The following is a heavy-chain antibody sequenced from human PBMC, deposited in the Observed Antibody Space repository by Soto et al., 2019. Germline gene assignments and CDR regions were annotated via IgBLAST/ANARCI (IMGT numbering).Heavy chain of an antibody. CDR1: GGSISSGDYY. Sequence: PSETLSLTCTVSGGSISSGDYYWSWIRQPPGKGLEWIGYIYYSGSTYYNPSLKSRVTISVDTSKNQFSLKLSSVTAADTAVYYCARGLGGYYYWFDHWGQGTLVTVSS. CDR3: ARGLGGYYYWFDH. V-gene: IGHV4-30-4*01. D-gene: IGHD3-22*01. J-gene: IGHJ5*02. CDR2: IYYSGST.